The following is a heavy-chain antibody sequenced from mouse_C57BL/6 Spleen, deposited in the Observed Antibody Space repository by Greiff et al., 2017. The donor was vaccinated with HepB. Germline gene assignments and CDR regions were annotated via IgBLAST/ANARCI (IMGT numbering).Heavy chain of an antibody. CDR3: ARDYYGSSPFDY. D-gene: IGHD1-1*01. V-gene: IGHV1-26*01. J-gene: IGHJ2*01. CDR2: INPNNGGT. CDR1: GYTFTDYY. Sequence: VQLQQSGPELVKPGASVKISCKASGYTFTDYYMNWVKQSHGKSLEWIGDINPNNGGTHYNQKFKGKSTLTVDKSSSTAYMELRSLTSEDSAVYYCARDYYGSSPFDYWGQGTTLTVSS.